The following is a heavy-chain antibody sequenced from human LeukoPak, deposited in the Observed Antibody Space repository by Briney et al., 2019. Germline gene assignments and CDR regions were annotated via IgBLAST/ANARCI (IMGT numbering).Heavy chain of an antibody. D-gene: IGHD1-14*01. CDR2: ISNGGGST. CDR3: ARTRNPTHFDY. J-gene: IGHJ4*02. Sequence: QPGGSLRLSCAASGFTFSSYAMSWVRQAPGKGLEWVSVISNGGGSTFYADSVKGRFTTSRDNRKNTLYLQMNSLRAEDTAVYYCARTRNPTHFDYWGQGTLVTVSS. CDR1: GFTFSSYA. V-gene: IGHV3-23*01.